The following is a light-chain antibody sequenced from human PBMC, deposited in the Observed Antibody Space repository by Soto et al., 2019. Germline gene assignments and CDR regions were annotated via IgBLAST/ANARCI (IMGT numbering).Light chain of an antibody. J-gene: IGKJ2*01. CDR3: QHYVNSPPYT. Sequence: EIVLTQSPGTLSLSPGERATLSCRASQSVSNNYLAWYQQKPGQAPRLLIYGASTRPSDIEGRFSGSGSGTDFTLTISRLEPEDFAVYYCQHYVNSPPYTFGQGTKLEIK. CDR1: QSVSNNY. CDR2: GAS. V-gene: IGKV3-20*01.